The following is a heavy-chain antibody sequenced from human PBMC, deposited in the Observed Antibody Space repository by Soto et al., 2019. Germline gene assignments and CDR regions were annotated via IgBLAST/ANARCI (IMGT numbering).Heavy chain of an antibody. V-gene: IGHV4-59*01. J-gene: IGHJ4*02. CDR2: LYYSGST. CDR3: ARVDVDCGGDCYLDY. D-gene: IGHD2-21*02. CDR1: GGSISSYY. Sequence: SETLSLTCTVSGGSISSYYWSWIRQPPGTGLEWIGHLYYSGSTNYNPSLKSRGTISVDTSKNQFSLKLSSVTAADTAVYYCARVDVDCGGDCYLDYWGQGTLVTVSS.